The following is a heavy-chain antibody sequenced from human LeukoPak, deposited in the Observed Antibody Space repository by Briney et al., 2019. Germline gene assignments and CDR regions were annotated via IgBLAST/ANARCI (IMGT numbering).Heavy chain of an antibody. CDR3: AKSRSGSSNWALRIFDN. V-gene: IGHV3-23*01. CDR2: ISPAGGTT. D-gene: IGHD6-13*01. J-gene: IGHJ4*02. Sequence: GGSLRLSCAASGFTFSNYAMSWVRQAPGRGLEWVSSISPAGGTTYYADSVKGRFTISRDNSKNTLYVQMSSLRVEDTAVYYCAKSRSGSSNWALRIFDNWGQGTLVSVSS. CDR1: GFTFSNYA.